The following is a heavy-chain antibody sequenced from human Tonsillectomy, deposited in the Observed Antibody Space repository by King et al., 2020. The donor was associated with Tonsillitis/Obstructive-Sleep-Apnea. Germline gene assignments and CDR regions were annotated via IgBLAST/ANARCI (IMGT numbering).Heavy chain of an antibody. D-gene: IGHD3-10*01. V-gene: IGHV5-51*01. Sequence: QLVQSVAEVKKPGESLKISCKGSGDSFTTYWIGWVRQMPGKGLEWMGVISPGDSDTRYSPSFQCKVTISAAKSLSTAYLQWSSLKASDTAMYYCARYGSGSYYKVWDAFDIWGQGTMVTVSS. CDR2: ISPGDSDT. CDR1: GDSFTTYW. J-gene: IGHJ3*02. CDR3: ARYGSGSYYKVWDAFDI.